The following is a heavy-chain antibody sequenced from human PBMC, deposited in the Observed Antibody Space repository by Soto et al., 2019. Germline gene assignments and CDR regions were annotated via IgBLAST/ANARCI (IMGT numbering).Heavy chain of an antibody. D-gene: IGHD6-13*01. CDR2: ISGSGDST. CDR3: AKDRDGAAAGPTKCYGMDV. Sequence: EVQLLESGGGLVQPGGSLRLSCAASGFTFSSYAMSWVRQAPGKGLEWVSVISGSGDSTYYADSVRGRFTISRDNSNNTLYMKMNSLRAEDTAVYYCAKDRDGAAAGPTKCYGMDVWSQGTTVTVSS. J-gene: IGHJ6*02. CDR1: GFTFSSYA. V-gene: IGHV3-23*01.